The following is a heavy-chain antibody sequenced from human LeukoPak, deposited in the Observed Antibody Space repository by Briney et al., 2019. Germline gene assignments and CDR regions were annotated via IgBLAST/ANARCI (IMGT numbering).Heavy chain of an antibody. D-gene: IGHD5-12*01. J-gene: IGHJ3*02. Sequence: GRSLRLSCAASTFTFSTYAMQWVREAPGKGLEGVAVISHDGGSRFYADSVEGRFTISRDNSGDTLYLQMNSLRAEDTAVYYCARASDIVATITDHVGAFDIWGQGTMVTVSS. CDR1: TFTFSTYA. CDR2: ISHDGGSR. V-gene: IGHV3-30-3*01. CDR3: ARASDIVATITDHVGAFDI.